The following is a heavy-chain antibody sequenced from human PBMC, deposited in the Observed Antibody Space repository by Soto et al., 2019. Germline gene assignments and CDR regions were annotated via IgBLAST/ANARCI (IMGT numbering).Heavy chain of an antibody. D-gene: IGHD3-16*01. Sequence: QVQLQESGPGLVKPSETLSLTCTVSGGSISSYYWSWIRQPPGKGLEWIGYIDDSGSTNYNPSLKSRVTISVDTSKNQFSLKLSSVTAADTAVYYCARRYGGNFDYWGQGTLVTVSS. J-gene: IGHJ4*02. V-gene: IGHV4-59*01. CDR3: ARRYGGNFDY. CDR2: IDDSGST. CDR1: GGSISSYY.